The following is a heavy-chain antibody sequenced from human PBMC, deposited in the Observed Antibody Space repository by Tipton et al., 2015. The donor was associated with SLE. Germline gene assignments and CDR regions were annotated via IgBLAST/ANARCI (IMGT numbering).Heavy chain of an antibody. CDR2: IYYSGST. Sequence: TLSLTCTVSGGSISSHYWSWIRQPPGKGLEWIGYIYYSGSTNYNPSLKSRVTISVDTSKNQFSLKLGSVTAADTAVYYCARDGDGGSGSYDAFDIWGQGTMVTVSS. CDR3: ARDGDGGSGSYDAFDI. CDR1: GGSISSHY. J-gene: IGHJ3*02. D-gene: IGHD3-10*01. V-gene: IGHV4-59*11.